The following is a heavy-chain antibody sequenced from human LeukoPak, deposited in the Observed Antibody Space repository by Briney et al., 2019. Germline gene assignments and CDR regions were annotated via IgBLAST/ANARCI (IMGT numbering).Heavy chain of an antibody. CDR1: GYTFTSYA. CDR2: INTNTGNP. J-gene: IGHJ6*02. CDR3: AREPLSSSWSYYYYYGMDV. V-gene: IGHV7-4-1*02. D-gene: IGHD6-13*01. Sequence: ASVEVSCKASGYTFTSYAMNWVRQAPGQGLEWMGWINTNTGNPTYAQGFTGRFVFSLDTSVSTAYLQISSLKAEDTAVYYCAREPLSSSWSYYYYYGMDVWGQGTTVTVSS.